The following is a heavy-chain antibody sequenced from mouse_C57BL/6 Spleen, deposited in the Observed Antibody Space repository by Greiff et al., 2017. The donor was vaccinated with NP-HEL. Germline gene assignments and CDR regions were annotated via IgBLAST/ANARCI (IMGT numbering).Heavy chain of an antibody. J-gene: IGHJ4*01. D-gene: IGHD1-1*01. CDR3: AIYYYGSRGYYAMDY. Sequence: VQLQESDAELVKPGASVKISCKVSGYTFTDHTIHWMKQRPEQGLEWIGYIYPRDGSTKYNEKFKGKATLTADKSSSTAYMQLNSLTSEDSAVYFCAIYYYGSRGYYAMDYWGQGTSVTVSS. V-gene: IGHV1-78*01. CDR1: GYTFTDHT. CDR2: IYPRDGST.